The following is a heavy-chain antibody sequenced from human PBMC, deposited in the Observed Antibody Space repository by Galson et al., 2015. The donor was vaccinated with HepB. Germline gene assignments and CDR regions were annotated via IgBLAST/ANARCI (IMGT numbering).Heavy chain of an antibody. Sequence: SVKVSCKASGGTFSSYAISWVRQAPGQGLEWVGGIIPIFGTANYAQKFQGRVTITADESTSTAYMELSSLRSEDTAVYYCARDRDSYGTARDFDYWGQGTLVTVSS. CDR1: GGTFSSYA. CDR2: IIPIFGTA. J-gene: IGHJ4*02. V-gene: IGHV1-69*13. CDR3: ARDRDSYGTARDFDY. D-gene: IGHD5-18*01.